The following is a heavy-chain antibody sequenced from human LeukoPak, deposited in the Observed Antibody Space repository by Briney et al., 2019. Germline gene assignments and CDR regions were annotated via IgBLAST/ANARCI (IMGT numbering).Heavy chain of an antibody. V-gene: IGHV1-18*01. CDR3: ASVIAAAGTGGAFDI. D-gene: IGHD6-13*01. J-gene: IGHJ3*02. CDR1: GYTFTSYG. CDR2: ISAYNGNT. Sequence: ASVKVSCKASGYTFTSYGISWVRQAPGQGLEWMGWISAYNGNTNYAQKLQGRVTMTTDTSTSTAYMELRSLRSDDTAVYYCASVIAAAGTGGAFDIWGQGTMVTVSS.